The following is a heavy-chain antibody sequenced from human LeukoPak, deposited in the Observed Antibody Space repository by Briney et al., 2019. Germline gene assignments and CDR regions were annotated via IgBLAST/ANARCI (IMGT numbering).Heavy chain of an antibody. CDR3: ARGVDYYYYMDV. CDR2: VYYSGGT. CDR1: GDSVSSGAYY. Sequence: KPSQTLSLTCTVSGDSVSSGAYYWNWIRQHPGKGLEWLGYVYYSGGTYYNPSLKSRVAISIDTSRNQFSLKLSSVTAADTAVYYCARGVDYYYYMDVWGKGTTVTVSS. D-gene: IGHD2-15*01. J-gene: IGHJ6*03. V-gene: IGHV4-31*03.